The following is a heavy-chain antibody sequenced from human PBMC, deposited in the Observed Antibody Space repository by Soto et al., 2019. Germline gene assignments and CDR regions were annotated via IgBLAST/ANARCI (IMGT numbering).Heavy chain of an antibody. D-gene: IGHD6-6*01. CDR1: GGSFSGYY. V-gene: IGHV4-34*01. Sequence: PSETLSLTCAVYGGSFSGYYWSWIRQPPGKGLEWIGEINHSGSTNYNPSLKSRVTISVDTSKNQFSLKLSSVTAADTAVYYCARGGLSIADTNQLYYFDYWGQGTLVTVSS. CDR3: ARGGLSIADTNQLYYFDY. CDR2: INHSGST. J-gene: IGHJ4*02.